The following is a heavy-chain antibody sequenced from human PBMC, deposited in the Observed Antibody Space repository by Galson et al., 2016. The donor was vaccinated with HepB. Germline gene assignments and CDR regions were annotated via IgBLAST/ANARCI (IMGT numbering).Heavy chain of an antibody. J-gene: IGHJ6*02. CDR2: ISGDSAYI. D-gene: IGHD3-16*01. CDR1: GFSFSTYS. CDR3: TKGAFCLHPSRCHLDDYYYYGMDV. V-gene: IGHV3-21*04. Sequence: SLRLSCAASGFSFSTYSMNWVRQAPGRGLEWVSAISGDSAYIKYADSVKGRFTISRDNAKNSLHLQMNSLRAEDTAVYYCTKGAFCLHPSRCHLDDYYYYGMDVWGQGTAVTVSS.